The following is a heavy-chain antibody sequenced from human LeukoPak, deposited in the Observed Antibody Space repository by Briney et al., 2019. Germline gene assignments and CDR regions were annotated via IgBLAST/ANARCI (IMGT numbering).Heavy chain of an antibody. J-gene: IGHJ4*02. D-gene: IGHD4-17*01. Sequence: GGSLRLSCAASGFTFSNARMNWVRQAPGKGLEWVAVTVGGGDGTYYADSVKGRFTISRDNSNSTLYLQMSSLRAEDTAVYYCARDPMFNYGALDYWGQGTLVTVSS. V-gene: IGHV3-23*01. CDR1: GFTFSNAR. CDR3: ARDPMFNYGALDY. CDR2: TVGGGDGT.